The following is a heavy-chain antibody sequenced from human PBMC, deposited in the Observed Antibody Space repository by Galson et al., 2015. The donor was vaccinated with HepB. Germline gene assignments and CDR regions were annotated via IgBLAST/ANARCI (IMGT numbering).Heavy chain of an antibody. V-gene: IGHV3-30*18. D-gene: IGHD6-13*01. CDR3: AKDLVKGIAAAGTYV. J-gene: IGHJ4*02. CDR1: GFTFSSYG. CDR2: ISYDGSNK. Sequence: SLRLSCAASGFTFSSYGMHWVRQAPGKGLEWVAVISYDGSNKYYADSVKGRFTISRDNSKNTLYLQMNSLRAEDTAVYYCAKDLVKGIAAAGTYVWGQGTLVTVSS.